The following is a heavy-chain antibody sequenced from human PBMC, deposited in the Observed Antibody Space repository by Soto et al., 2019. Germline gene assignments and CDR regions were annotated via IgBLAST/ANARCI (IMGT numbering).Heavy chain of an antibody. V-gene: IGHV1-69*13. CDR1: RVAFSKFI. Sequence: SVKVSCKASRVAFSKFIVTWVRQAPVLGLEWVGGIIPIFGTANYAQKFQGRVTITADESTSTSYMEVNNLRSEDTAVYYCAKVRYSSPMGYYYGMDVWGQGTTVTVSS. J-gene: IGHJ6*02. D-gene: IGHD6-19*01. CDR3: AKVRYSSPMGYYYGMDV. CDR2: IIPIFGTA.